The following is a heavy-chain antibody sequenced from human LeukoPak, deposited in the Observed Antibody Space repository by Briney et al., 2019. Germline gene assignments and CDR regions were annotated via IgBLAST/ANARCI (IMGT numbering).Heavy chain of an antibody. V-gene: IGHV3-66*01. Sequence: GGSLRLSCAASEFSVGSNYMTWVRQAPGKGLEWVSLIYSGGSTYYADSVKGRFTISRDNSKNTLYLQMNSLRAEDTAVYYCAKAGSVYYDILTGYPPNYFDYWGQGTLVTVSS. CDR1: EFSVGSNY. CDR3: AKAGSVYYDILTGYPPNYFDY. J-gene: IGHJ4*02. CDR2: IYSGGST. D-gene: IGHD3-9*01.